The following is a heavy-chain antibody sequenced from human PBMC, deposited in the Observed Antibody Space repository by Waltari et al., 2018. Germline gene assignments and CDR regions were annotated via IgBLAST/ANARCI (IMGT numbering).Heavy chain of an antibody. V-gene: IGHV4-34*01. CDR2: INHSGST. D-gene: IGHD3-3*01. J-gene: IGHJ4*02. CDR3: ASDYYDFWSGYPS. Sequence: QVQLQQWGAGLLKPSETLSLTCAVYGGSFSGYYWSWIRQPPGKGLEWIGEINHSGSTNYTPSLKRRVTISVDTSKNQFSLKLSSVTAADTAVYYCASDYYDFWSGYPSWGQGTLVTVSS. CDR1: GGSFSGYY.